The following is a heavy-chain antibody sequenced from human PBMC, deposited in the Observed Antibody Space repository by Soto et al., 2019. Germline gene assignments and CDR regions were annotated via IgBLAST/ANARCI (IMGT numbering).Heavy chain of an antibody. D-gene: IGHD3-10*01. CDR3: AFGNLSYYFDF. J-gene: IGHJ4*02. CDR2: RWYDGSDK. V-gene: IGHV3-33*01. Sequence: GSLILSFAASGFTFSGFGIHLVRQAPGKGLEWVAIRWYDGSDKYYADSVKGRFTISRDNSKNTLYLQMNSLRAEDTAVYHCAFGNLSYYFDFWGQGTPLTVSS. CDR1: GFTFSGFG.